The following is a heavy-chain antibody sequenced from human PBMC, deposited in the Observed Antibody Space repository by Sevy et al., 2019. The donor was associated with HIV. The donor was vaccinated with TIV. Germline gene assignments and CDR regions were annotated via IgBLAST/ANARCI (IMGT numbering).Heavy chain of an antibody. CDR2: IKQDGSEK. CDR1: GFTFSSYW. V-gene: IGHV3-7*03. J-gene: IGHJ6*03. CDR3: ARDRQFSSSPSSRARTIYYYYYMDV. D-gene: IGHD2-2*01. Sequence: GGSPRLSCAASGFTFSSYWMSWVRQAPGKGLEWVANIKQDGSEKYYVDSVKGRFTISRDNAKNSLYLQMNSLRAEDTAVYYCARDRQFSSSPSSRARTIYYYYYMDVWGKGTTVTVSS.